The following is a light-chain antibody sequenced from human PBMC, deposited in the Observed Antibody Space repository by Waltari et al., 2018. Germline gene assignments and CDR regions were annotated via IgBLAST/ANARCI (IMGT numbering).Light chain of an antibody. Sequence: DIQMTQSPSSLSASVGDSVTITCRASQSINTYLNWYQQKPGKAPELLIYAASSLPSGVPSAFSGSGSGTDFTLTISSLQPEDFATYFCQQGHSPPFTFGPGTKVDIK. V-gene: IGKV1-39*01. CDR1: QSINTY. CDR3: QQGHSPPFT. J-gene: IGKJ3*01. CDR2: AAS.